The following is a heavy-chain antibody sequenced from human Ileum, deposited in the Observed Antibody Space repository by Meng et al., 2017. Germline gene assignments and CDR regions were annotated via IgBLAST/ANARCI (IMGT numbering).Heavy chain of an antibody. CDR3: ARDRGGSYYFDY. CDR2: MYYSGNT. J-gene: IGHJ4*02. Sequence: QVQLQESGPGLVKPSQTLSLTCSVSGGSISSHDFYWSWIRQPPGKGLEWIGYMYYSGNTYYNSSLKSRAIMSVDTSKNHFSLKLSSVTAADTAVYYCARDRGGSYYFDYWGQGTLVTVSS. CDR1: GGSISSHDFY. D-gene: IGHD2-15*01. V-gene: IGHV4-30-4*01.